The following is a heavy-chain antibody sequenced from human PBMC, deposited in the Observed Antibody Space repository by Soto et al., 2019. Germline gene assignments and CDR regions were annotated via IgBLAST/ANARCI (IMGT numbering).Heavy chain of an antibody. CDR3: ARGQEGVVATH. J-gene: IGHJ4*01. CDR2: IKGDGST. Sequence: QVQLQQWGAGLLKPSETLSLNCAVNGGSLSHYYWSWIRQPPGKGLEWIGEIKGDGSTNYSPSLKSRATISSDTSNNQCSLRLYAVTAADTGVYYCARGQEGVVATHWDHGTLVTVSS. D-gene: IGHD5-12*01. V-gene: IGHV4-34*01. CDR1: GGSLSHYY.